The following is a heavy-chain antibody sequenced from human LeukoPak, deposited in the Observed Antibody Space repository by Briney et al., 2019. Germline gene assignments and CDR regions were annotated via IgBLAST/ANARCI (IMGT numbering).Heavy chain of an antibody. CDR2: ISPKDGDT. CDR1: GNTFTDYF. Sequence: ASVKVSCKASGNTFTDYFTHWVRQVPGQRLEWMGWISPKDGDTKYAQKIQGRVTMSRDTSISTAYMELSSLKSDDTALYYCATVVNWGQGTLVTVSS. J-gene: IGHJ4*02. CDR3: ATVVN. V-gene: IGHV1-2*02.